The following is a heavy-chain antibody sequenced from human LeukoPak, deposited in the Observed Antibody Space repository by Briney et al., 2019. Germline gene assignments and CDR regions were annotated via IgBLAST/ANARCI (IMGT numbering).Heavy chain of an antibody. Sequence: GGSLRLSCAASGFTFSSYAMSWVRQAPGKGLEWVSAISGSGGSTYYADSVKGRFTISRDNSKNTLYLQMNSLRAEDTAVYYCAPGTGTTVTPEYFQHWGQGTLVTVSS. CDR2: ISGSGGST. V-gene: IGHV3-23*01. CDR1: GFTFSSYA. J-gene: IGHJ1*01. CDR3: APGTGTTVTPEYFQH. D-gene: IGHD4-17*01.